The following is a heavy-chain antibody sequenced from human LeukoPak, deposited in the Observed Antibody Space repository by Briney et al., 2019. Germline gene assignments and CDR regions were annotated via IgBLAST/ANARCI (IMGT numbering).Heavy chain of an antibody. Sequence: GGSLRLSCAASGFTFNTNAMSWVRQAPGKGLEWVSAISGRTGGTYYADSVKGRFTISRDNAKNSLYLQVASLRGDDTATYYCAREGNDYYYDQWGQGTLVTVSP. CDR2: ISGRTGGT. CDR3: AREGNDYYYDQ. J-gene: IGHJ4*02. V-gene: IGHV3-23*01. CDR1: GFTFNTNA. D-gene: IGHD3-16*01.